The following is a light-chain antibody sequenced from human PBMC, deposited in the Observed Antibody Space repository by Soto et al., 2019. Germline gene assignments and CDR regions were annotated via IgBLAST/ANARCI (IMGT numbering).Light chain of an antibody. CDR2: KVS. J-gene: IGKJ2*01. V-gene: IGKV2-24*01. CDR3: MQATQFPHS. Sequence: DIVMTQTPLSSPVTVGQPASISCTSSESILHRDGNTYLSWVHQRPGQPPRPLIYKVSVRFSGVPERFSGTWAGTYFTLKINRVEPEDVGTYYCMQATQFPHSFGQGTELEIK. CDR1: ESILHRDGNTY.